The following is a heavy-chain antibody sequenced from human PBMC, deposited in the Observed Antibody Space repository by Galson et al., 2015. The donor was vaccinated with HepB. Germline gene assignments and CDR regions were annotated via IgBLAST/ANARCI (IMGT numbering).Heavy chain of an antibody. Sequence: SLRLSCAASGFTFSSYAMIWVRQAPGKGLGWVSGISGSGGSTYYADSVKGRLTISRDNSKNTLYLQMNSLRAEDTALYYCAKDHSSGWHTVSGAIDYWGQGTLVTVSS. CDR3: AKDHSSGWHTVSGAIDY. CDR1: GFTFSSYA. D-gene: IGHD6-19*01. CDR2: ISGSGGST. J-gene: IGHJ4*02. V-gene: IGHV3-23*01.